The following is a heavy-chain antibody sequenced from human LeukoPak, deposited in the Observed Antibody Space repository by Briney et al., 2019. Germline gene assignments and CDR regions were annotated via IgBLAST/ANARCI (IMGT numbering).Heavy chain of an antibody. J-gene: IGHJ2*01. CDR3: ASEADSSGPGPWYFDL. V-gene: IGHV3-23*01. CDR2: ISGSGGST. Sequence: PGRSLRLSCAASGFTFSSYAMSWVRQAPGKGLEWVSAISGSGGSTYYADSVKGRFTISRDNSKNTLYLQMNSLRAEDTAVYYCASEADSSGPGPWYFDLWGRGTLVTVSS. CDR1: GFTFSSYA. D-gene: IGHD6-19*01.